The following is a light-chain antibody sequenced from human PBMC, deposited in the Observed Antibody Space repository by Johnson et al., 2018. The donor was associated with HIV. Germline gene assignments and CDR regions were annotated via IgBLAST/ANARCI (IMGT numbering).Light chain of an antibody. J-gene: IGLJ1*01. CDR2: DDI. Sequence: QSVLTQPPSVSAAPGQKVTISCSGIGSNIGDNYVSWYQHLPGTAPRLLIYDDIKRPSGIPDRFSGSKSGTSATLGITGLQTGDEADYYCGTWDTSLSAGNVFGTGTKATVL. CDR3: GTWDTSLSAGNV. V-gene: IGLV1-51*01. CDR1: GSNIGDNY.